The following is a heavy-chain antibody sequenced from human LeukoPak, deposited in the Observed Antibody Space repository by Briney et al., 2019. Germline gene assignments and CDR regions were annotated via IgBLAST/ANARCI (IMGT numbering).Heavy chain of an antibody. Sequence: ASAKVSCKASGHTFTGYYMHWVRQAPGQGLEWMGWINPNSGGTNYAQKFQGRVTMTRDTSISTAYMELSRLRSDDTAVYYCARGQIVVVPAAIAYNYYYYMDVCGKGTTVTVSS. CDR3: ARGQIVVVPAAIAYNYYYYMDV. D-gene: IGHD2-2*01. CDR1: GHTFTGYY. V-gene: IGHV1-2*02. J-gene: IGHJ6*03. CDR2: INPNSGGT.